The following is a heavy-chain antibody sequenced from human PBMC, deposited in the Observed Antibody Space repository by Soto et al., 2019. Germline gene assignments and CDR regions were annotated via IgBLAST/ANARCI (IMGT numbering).Heavy chain of an antibody. CDR2: INHSGST. CDR1: GGSFSGYY. D-gene: IGHD3-10*01. Sequence: SETLSLTCAVYGGSFSGYYWSWIRQPPGKGLEWIGEINHSGSTNYNPSLKSRVTISVDTSKNQFSLKLTSVTAADTAVYYCARSGITMVRGVKSGHYYYGMDVWGQGTTVTVS. V-gene: IGHV4-34*01. CDR3: ARSGITMVRGVKSGHYYYGMDV. J-gene: IGHJ6*02.